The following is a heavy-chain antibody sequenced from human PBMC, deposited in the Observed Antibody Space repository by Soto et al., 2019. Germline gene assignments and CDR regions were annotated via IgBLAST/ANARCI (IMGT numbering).Heavy chain of an antibody. Sequence: QVQLVESGGGVVQPGRSLRLSCAASGLTFSSYGMHWVRQAPGKGLEWVAVISYDGSNKYYTDSVKGRFTISRDNSKNTLYLQMNSLRSEDTAVYYCAQASGQQLLFDWIDPWGQGTLVTVSS. CDR2: ISYDGSNK. D-gene: IGHD2-2*01. CDR3: AQASGQQLLFDWIDP. CDR1: GLTFSSYG. J-gene: IGHJ5*02. V-gene: IGHV3-30*18.